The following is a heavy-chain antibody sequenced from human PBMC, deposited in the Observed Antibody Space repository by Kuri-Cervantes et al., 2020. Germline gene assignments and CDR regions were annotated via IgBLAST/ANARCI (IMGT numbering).Heavy chain of an antibody. CDR1: GYIFTGYY. J-gene: IGHJ4*02. CDR3: ADLKRDY. V-gene: IGHV1-2*02. CDR2: INPVGGGT. Sequence: ASVKVSCKASGYIFTGYYMHWVRQAPGQGLEWMGWINPVGGGTNCAQNFQGRVTMTRDTSITTAYMELSRLRSDDTAVYYCADLKRDYWGQGTLVTSPQ.